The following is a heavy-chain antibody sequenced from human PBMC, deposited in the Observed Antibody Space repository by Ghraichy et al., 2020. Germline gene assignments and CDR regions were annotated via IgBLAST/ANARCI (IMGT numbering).Heavy chain of an antibody. CDR2: IYYSGST. Sequence: SETLSLTCTVSGGSISSYYWSWIRQPPGKGLEWIGYIYYSGSTNYNPSLKSRVTISVDTSKNQFSLKLSSVTAADTAVYYCARHGVQQLSGYYFDYWGQGTLVTVSS. J-gene: IGHJ4*02. CDR1: GGSISSYY. V-gene: IGHV4-59*01. D-gene: IGHD6-13*01. CDR3: ARHGVQQLSGYYFDY.